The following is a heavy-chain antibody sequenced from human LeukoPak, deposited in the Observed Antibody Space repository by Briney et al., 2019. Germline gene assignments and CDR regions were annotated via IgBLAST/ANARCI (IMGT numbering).Heavy chain of an antibody. D-gene: IGHD3-10*01. CDR3: ARLTYYGSGSAHPKYYFDY. Sequence: ASVKVSCTASGYTFTSYGISWVRQAPRQGLEWMGWISAYNGNTNYAQKLQGRVTMTTDTSTSTAYMELRSLRSDDTAVYYCARLTYYGSGSAHPKYYFDYWGQGTLVTVSS. V-gene: IGHV1-18*04. J-gene: IGHJ4*02. CDR1: GYTFTSYG. CDR2: ISAYNGNT.